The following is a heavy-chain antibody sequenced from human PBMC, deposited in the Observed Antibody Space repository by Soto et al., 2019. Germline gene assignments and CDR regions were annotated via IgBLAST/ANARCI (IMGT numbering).Heavy chain of an antibody. CDR2: IIPIFGKA. CDR1: GGTFSSYA. V-gene: IGHV1-69*06. CDR3: ARMATFGSLNWFDP. D-gene: IGHD3-16*01. J-gene: IGHJ5*02. Sequence: SVKVSCKASGGTFSSYAISWVRQAPGQGLEWMGGIIPIFGKANYAQKFQGRVTITGDKSIATAYMELSSLRSDDTAIYYCARMATFGSLNWFDPWGQGTLVTVSS.